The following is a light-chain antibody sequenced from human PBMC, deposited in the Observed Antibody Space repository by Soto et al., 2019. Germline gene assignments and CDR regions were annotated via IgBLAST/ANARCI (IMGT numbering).Light chain of an antibody. V-gene: IGLV2-23*01. CDR2: EGS. CDR1: SSDVGGYDL. J-gene: IGLJ3*02. CDR3: CAYVSSNTLL. Sequence: QSALTQPASVSGSPGQSITIPCTGTSSDVGGYDLVSWYQQHPGKAPKLIIYEGSKRPSGISNRFSGSKSGNTASLIISGLQGDDEGDYYCCAYVSSNTLLFGGGTKLTVL.